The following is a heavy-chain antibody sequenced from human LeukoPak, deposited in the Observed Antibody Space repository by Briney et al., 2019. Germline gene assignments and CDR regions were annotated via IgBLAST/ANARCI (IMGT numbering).Heavy chain of an antibody. Sequence: SETLSLTCTVSGGSISSSSYYWGWIRQPPGKGLEWIVSFYYSGSTYYNPSLKSRVTISVDTSKNQFSLKLSSVTAADTAVYYCARGYCSGGSCYSYYYYYGMDVWGQGTTVTVSS. CDR1: GGSISSSSYY. CDR3: ARGYCSGGSCYSYYYYYGMDV. J-gene: IGHJ6*02. D-gene: IGHD2-15*01. CDR2: FYYSGST. V-gene: IGHV4-39*01.